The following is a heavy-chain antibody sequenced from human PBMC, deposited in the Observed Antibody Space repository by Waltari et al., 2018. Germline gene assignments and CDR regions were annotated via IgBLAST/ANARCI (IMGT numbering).Heavy chain of an antibody. CDR3: AREGPEGLDF. J-gene: IGHJ4*02. CDR1: GYIFTGFY. CDR2: INPKSGAS. V-gene: IGHV1-2*06. Sequence: QVQLVQSGAELKKPGASLKVSCKASGYIFTGFYMHGVRQAPGQGLDWIGRINPKSGASNSTQKYQGRVTMTRDTSISTAYMELTILRSDDTAVYYCAREGPEGLDFGGQGTLVTVSS.